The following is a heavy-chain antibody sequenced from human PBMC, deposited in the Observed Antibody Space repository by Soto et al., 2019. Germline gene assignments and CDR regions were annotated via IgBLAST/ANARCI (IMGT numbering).Heavy chain of an antibody. V-gene: IGHV3-48*02. CDR1: GFTFGAYN. Sequence: GVPLRLSYAVSGFTFGAYNMNWVRQGPGRGLEWLSYISSSGDSIYYADSVKGRFTISRDNAKNSLYLQMNSLRDEDTAVYYCARDDYDSDGYGWGQGTTVTVSS. D-gene: IGHD3-22*01. J-gene: IGHJ6*02. CDR3: ARDDYDSDGYG. CDR2: ISSSGDSI.